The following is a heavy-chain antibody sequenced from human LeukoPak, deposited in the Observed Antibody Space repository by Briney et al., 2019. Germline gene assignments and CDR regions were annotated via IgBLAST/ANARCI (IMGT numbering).Heavy chain of an antibody. CDR1: GGSISSSSYY. D-gene: IGHD5-24*01. V-gene: IGHV4-39*07. Sequence: PSETLSLTCTVSGGSISSSSYYWGWIRQPPGKGLEWIGSIYYSGSTYYNPSLKSRVTISVDTSKNQFSLKLSSVTAADTAVYYCATPSWSRDGYVGAFDIWGQGTMVSVSS. J-gene: IGHJ3*02. CDR2: IYYSGST. CDR3: ATPSWSRDGYVGAFDI.